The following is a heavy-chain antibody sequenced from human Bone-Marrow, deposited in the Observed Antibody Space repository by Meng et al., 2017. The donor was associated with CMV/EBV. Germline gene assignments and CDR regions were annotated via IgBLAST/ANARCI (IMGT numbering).Heavy chain of an antibody. Sequence: GGSLRLSCAAVGFTVDEYGMAWVRQAPGKGLEWVSYIDESGGQRTYADSVRGRFTITRDTSTNYVFHQMSRIRPDDTANYYWWGEGWGGSGRPFASWGQGTPVTGSS. CDR2: IDESGGQR. J-gene: IGHJ4*02. V-gene: IGHV3-20*04. D-gene: IGHD3-10*01. CDR1: GFTVDEYG. CDR3: WGEGWGGSGRPFAS.